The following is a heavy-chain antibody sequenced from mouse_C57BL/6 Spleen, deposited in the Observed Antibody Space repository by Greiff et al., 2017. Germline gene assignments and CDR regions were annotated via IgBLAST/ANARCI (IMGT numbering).Heavy chain of an antibody. D-gene: IGHD1-1*01. Sequence: EVQGVESGGGLVKPGGSLKLSCAASGFTFSSYAMSWVRQTPEKRLEWVATISYGGSYTYYPDNVKGRFTISRDNAKNNLYLQMSHLKSEDTAMYYCASDWDYYCSSYDWGQGTTLTVSS. CDR3: ASDWDYYCSSYD. CDR1: GFTFSSYA. V-gene: IGHV5-4*01. J-gene: IGHJ2*01. CDR2: ISYGGSYT.